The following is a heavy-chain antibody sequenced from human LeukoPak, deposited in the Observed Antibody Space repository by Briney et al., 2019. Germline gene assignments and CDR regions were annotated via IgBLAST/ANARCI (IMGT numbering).Heavy chain of an antibody. CDR2: SNDSGST. CDR3: ARGKDDYDFWSGYPH. CDR1: GGSISGYY. J-gene: IGHJ4*02. D-gene: IGHD3-3*01. Sequence: PSETLSLTCAVYGGSISGYYWSWIRQPPGRGLEWIGESNDSGSTNYTPSLKSRVTISLDTSKNQFSLRLRSVPAADTAVYYCARGKDDYDFWSGYPHWGQGTLVTVSS. V-gene: IGHV4-34*01.